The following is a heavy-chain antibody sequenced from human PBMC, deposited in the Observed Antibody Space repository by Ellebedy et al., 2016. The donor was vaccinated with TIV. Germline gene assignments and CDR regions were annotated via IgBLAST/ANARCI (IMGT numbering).Heavy chain of an antibody. CDR3: AKDPSSFTMVRGVSPFDP. J-gene: IGHJ5*02. D-gene: IGHD3-10*01. CDR1: GFTFSSYA. Sequence: GGTLRLSXAASGFTFSSYAMSWVRQAPGKGLEWVSAISGSGGSTYYADSVKGRFTISRDNSKNTLYLQMNSLRAEDTAVYYCAKDPSSFTMVRGVSPFDPWGQGTLVTVSS. CDR2: ISGSGGST. V-gene: IGHV3-23*01.